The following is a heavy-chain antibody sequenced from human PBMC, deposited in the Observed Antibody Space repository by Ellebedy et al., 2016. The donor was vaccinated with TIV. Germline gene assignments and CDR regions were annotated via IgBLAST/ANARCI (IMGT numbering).Heavy chain of an antibody. CDR1: GFTFSSYG. J-gene: IGHJ4*02. V-gene: IGHV3-30*03. CDR2: ITYDGSNK. Sequence: GESLKISCAASGFTFSSYGMHWVRQAPGKGLEWVAVITYDGSNKYYADSVKGRFTISRDNSKNTLYLQMNSLKTEDTAVYYCTTGVLLWFGIDYWGQGTLVTVSS. D-gene: IGHD3-10*01. CDR3: TTGVLLWFGIDY.